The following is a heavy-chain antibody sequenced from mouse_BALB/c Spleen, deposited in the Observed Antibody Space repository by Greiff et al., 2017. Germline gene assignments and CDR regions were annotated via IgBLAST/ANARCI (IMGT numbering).Heavy chain of an antibody. CDR2: ISSGGSYT. Sequence: EVHLVESGGDLVKPGGSLKLSCAASGFTFSSYGMSWVRQTPDKRLEWVATISSGGSYTYYPDSVKGRFTISRDNAKNTLYLQMSSLNSEDTVMYYCAKTFITTVPHWYFDVWGAGTTVTVSS. CDR3: AKTFITTVPHWYFDV. V-gene: IGHV5-6*01. D-gene: IGHD1-1*01. J-gene: IGHJ1*01. CDR1: GFTFSSYG.